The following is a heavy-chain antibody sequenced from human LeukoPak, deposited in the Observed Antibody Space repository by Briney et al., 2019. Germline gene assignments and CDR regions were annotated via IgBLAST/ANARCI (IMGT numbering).Heavy chain of an antibody. D-gene: IGHD2-21*01. Sequence: GGSLRLSCVASGFTVSSNYMSWVRQAPGKGLEWVSVIYSGGSTYYADSVKGRFTISRDNAKNSLYLQMNSLRAEDTAVYYCARTPFVVVPFDYWGQGTLVTVSS. CDR2: IYSGGST. CDR1: GFTVSSNY. V-gene: IGHV3-53*01. J-gene: IGHJ4*02. CDR3: ARTPFVVVPFDY.